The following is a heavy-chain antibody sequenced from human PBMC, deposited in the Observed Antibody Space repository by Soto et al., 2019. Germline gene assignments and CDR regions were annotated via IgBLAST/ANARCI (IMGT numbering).Heavy chain of an antibody. D-gene: IGHD3-10*01. Sequence: QVQLQESGPGLVKPSQTLSLTCTVSGGSISSGGYYWSWIRQHPGKGLEWIGYIYYSGSTYYNPSLKSRVTISVDTSKNQFSLKLSSVTAADTAVYYCARWPGAYGSGSYYNVYNWFDPWGQGTLVTVSS. V-gene: IGHV4-31*03. CDR3: ARWPGAYGSGSYYNVYNWFDP. CDR1: GGSISSGGYY. CDR2: IYYSGST. J-gene: IGHJ5*02.